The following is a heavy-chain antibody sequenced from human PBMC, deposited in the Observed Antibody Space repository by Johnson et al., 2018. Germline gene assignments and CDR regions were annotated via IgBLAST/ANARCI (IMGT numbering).Heavy chain of an antibody. D-gene: IGHD1-26*01. CDR1: GFTVDTKY. CDR2: IYSDGRT. CDR3: ESHAIGMVGPTL. Sequence: VQLVESGGGLVEPGGSLRLTCAASGFTVDTKYMSWVRQAPGKGLQWVSVIYSDGRTYYTDSVKGQFTIARANRKNTLSLEMNSLRPEDTAIYYCESHAIGMVGPTLWGQGTMVIVSS. J-gene: IGHJ3*01. V-gene: IGHV3-66*02.